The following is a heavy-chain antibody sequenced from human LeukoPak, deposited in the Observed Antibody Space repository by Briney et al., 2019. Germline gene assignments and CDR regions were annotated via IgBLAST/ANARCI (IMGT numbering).Heavy chain of an antibody. J-gene: IGHJ4*02. CDR2: IYTSGST. CDR1: GGSISSGSYY. D-gene: IGHD7-27*01. Sequence: SETLSLTCTVSGGSISSGSYYWSWIRQPAGKGLEWIGRIYTSGSTNHNPSLKSRVTISVDTSKNQFSLKLSSVTAADTAVYYCARRGTGDLDYFDYWGQGTLVTVSS. V-gene: IGHV4-61*02. CDR3: ARRGTGDLDYFDY.